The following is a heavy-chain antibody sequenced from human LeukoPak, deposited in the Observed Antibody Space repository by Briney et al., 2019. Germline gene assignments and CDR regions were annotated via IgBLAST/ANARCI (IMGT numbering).Heavy chain of an antibody. D-gene: IGHD4-17*01. CDR2: IYYSGST. Sequence: SETLSLTCTVSGGSVSSGSYYWSWIRQPPGKGLEWIGYIYYSGSTNYNPSLKSRVTISVDTSKNQFSLKLSSVTAADTAVYYCARAPTVTDYYYYGMDVWGQGTTVTVSS. CDR3: ARAPTVTDYYYYGMDV. J-gene: IGHJ6*02. V-gene: IGHV4-61*01. CDR1: GGSVSSGSYY.